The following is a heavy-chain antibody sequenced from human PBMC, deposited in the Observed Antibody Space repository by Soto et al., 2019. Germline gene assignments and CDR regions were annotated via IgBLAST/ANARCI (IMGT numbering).Heavy chain of an antibody. D-gene: IGHD2-8*02. CDR3: ARGFTVGRSFDI. V-gene: IGHV3-74*01. Sequence: PGGSLRLSCAASGFTFSTYWMYWVRQAPGKGLVWVSRINSDGSITSYADSVKGRFTISRDNAKNTLYLQMNSLRADDTAVYYCARGFTVGRSFDIFGQVPTVTISS. CDR1: GFTFSTYW. J-gene: IGHJ3*02. CDR2: INSDGSIT.